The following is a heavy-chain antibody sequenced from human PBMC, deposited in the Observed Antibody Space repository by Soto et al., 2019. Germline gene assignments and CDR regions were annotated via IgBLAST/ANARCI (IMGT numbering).Heavy chain of an antibody. CDR1: GFSFSSYG. J-gene: IGHJ6*01. D-gene: IGHD6-13*01. CDR2: IWYDGSTK. CDR3: ASAAGTGPYYYYGMDV. Sequence: GGSLSLSCAASGFSFSSYGIHWVRQAPGKGLEWVAVIWYDGSTKYYADSVKGRFTISRDNSKNTLYLQMNSLRAEDRAVYYCASAAGTGPYYYYGMDVWGQGSTVTVSS. V-gene: IGHV3-33*01.